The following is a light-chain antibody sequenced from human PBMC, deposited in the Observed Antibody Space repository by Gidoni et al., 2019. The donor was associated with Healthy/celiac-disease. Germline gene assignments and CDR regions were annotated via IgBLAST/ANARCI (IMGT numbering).Light chain of an antibody. V-gene: IGKV1-8*01. CDR3: QQYYSYPWT. Sequence: AIRMTQSPSSLSASTGDRVTITCRASQGISSYLAWYQQKPGKAPKPLIYAASTLQSGVPSRFSGSGSGTDFTLTISCLQSEDFATYYCQQYYSYPWTFXQXTKVEIK. J-gene: IGKJ1*01. CDR1: QGISSY. CDR2: AAS.